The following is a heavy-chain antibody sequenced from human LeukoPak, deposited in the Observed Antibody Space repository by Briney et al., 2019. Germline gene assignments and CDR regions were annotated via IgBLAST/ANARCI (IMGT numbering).Heavy chain of an antibody. CDR3: ASGQVAGIFDY. CDR1: GYTFTGYY. J-gene: IGHJ4*02. Sequence: ASVKVSCKASGYTFTGYYMHCVRQAPVQGLEWMGWISAYNGNTNYAQKLQGRVTMTTDTSTSTAYMELRSLRSDDTAVYYCASGQVAGIFDYWGQGTLVTVSS. D-gene: IGHD6-19*01. CDR2: ISAYNGNT. V-gene: IGHV1-18*04.